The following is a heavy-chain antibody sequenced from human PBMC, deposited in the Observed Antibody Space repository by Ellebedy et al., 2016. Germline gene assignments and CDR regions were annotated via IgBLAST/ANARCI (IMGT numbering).Heavy chain of an antibody. V-gene: IGHV4-34*01. CDR3: ARLGYCSSTSCDYYYYMDV. J-gene: IGHJ6*03. D-gene: IGHD2-2*01. Sequence: SETLSLXXAVYGGSFSGYYWSWIRQPPGKGLEWIGEINHSGSTNYNPSLKSRVTISVDTSKNQFSLKLSSVTAADTAVYYCARLGYCSSTSCDYYYYMDVWGKGTTVTVSS. CDR2: INHSGST. CDR1: GGSFSGYY.